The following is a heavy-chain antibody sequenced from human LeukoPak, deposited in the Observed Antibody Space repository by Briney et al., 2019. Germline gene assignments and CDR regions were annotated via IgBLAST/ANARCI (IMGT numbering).Heavy chain of an antibody. CDR3: AKDRPPGGSPLMDY. V-gene: IGHV3-23*01. CDR2: ISDSGGDL. Sequence: GGSLRLSCAASGFTFSNYAMSWVRQAPGKGLEWVSVISDSGGDLYYADSVKGRSTISRDNSKNTVFLQMNSLRAEDTAVYYCAKDRPPGGSPLMDYWGQGTLVTVSS. J-gene: IGHJ4*02. CDR1: GFTFSNYA. D-gene: IGHD1-26*01.